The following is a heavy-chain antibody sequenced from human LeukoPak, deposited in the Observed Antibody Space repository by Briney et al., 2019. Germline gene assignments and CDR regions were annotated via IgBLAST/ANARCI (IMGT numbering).Heavy chain of an antibody. Sequence: PSGTLSLTCAVSGVSISSSNWWSWVRQPPGKGLEWIGEIYHSGSTNYNPSLKSRVTISVDKSKNQFSLKLSSVTAADTAVYYCARGSSSWYPTQSLDYWGQGTLVTVSS. CDR2: IYHSGST. CDR3: ARGSSSWYPTQSLDY. J-gene: IGHJ4*02. CDR1: GVSISSSNW. D-gene: IGHD6-13*01. V-gene: IGHV4-4*02.